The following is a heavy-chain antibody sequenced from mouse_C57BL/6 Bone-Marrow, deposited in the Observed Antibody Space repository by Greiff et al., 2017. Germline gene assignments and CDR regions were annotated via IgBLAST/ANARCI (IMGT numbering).Heavy chain of an antibody. J-gene: IGHJ4*01. CDR3: ARSDYYVDYYAMDY. CDR2: IYPRSGNT. CDR1: GYTFTSYG. V-gene: IGHV1-81*01. Sequence: QVQLQQSGAELARPGASVKLSCKASGYTFTSYGISWVKQRTGQGLVWIGEIYPRSGNTYYNEKFKGKATLTADKSSSTAYMGLRSLTSEDSAVYFCARSDYYVDYYAMDYWGQGTSVTVSS. D-gene: IGHD1-1*01.